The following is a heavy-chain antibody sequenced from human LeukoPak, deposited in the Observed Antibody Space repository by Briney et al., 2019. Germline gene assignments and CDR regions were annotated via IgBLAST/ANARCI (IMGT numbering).Heavy chain of an antibody. Sequence: SETLSLTCAVYGGSFSGYYWNWIRQPPGKGLEWIGDINHSGSTNYNPSLKSRVTISVDTSKNQFSLKLSSVTAADTAVYYCARLRRYYGSGSYQIIAYRYYYMDVWGKGTTVTISS. D-gene: IGHD3-10*01. J-gene: IGHJ6*03. CDR2: INHSGST. CDR3: ARLRRYYGSGSYQIIAYRYYYMDV. V-gene: IGHV4-34*01. CDR1: GGSFSGYY.